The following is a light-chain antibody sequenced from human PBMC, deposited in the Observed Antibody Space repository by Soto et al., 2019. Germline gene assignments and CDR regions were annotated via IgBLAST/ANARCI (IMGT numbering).Light chain of an antibody. CDR1: QSVNIRY. CDR3: QQGGSSLT. J-gene: IGKJ5*01. Sequence: EIGFTQSPCTLSLSQGERATLSCRASQSVNIRYFAWYQQKPGQAPRLLIYGASSRPTGIPDRITGSGSGTDFTLTISRLEPEDFAVYYCQQGGSSLTFGQGTRLEIK. V-gene: IGKV3-20*01. CDR2: GAS.